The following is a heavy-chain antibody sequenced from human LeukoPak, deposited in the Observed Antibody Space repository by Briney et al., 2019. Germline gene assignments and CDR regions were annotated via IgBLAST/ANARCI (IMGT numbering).Heavy chain of an antibody. CDR2: IYSDGNT. CDR1: GLTVSYNY. V-gene: IGHV3-53*01. CDR3: AKIVKAAPGLFDY. D-gene: IGHD6-13*01. J-gene: IGHJ4*02. Sequence: GGSLRLSCAASGLTVSYNYMSWVRQAPGKGLEWVSVIYSDGNTYYADSVKGRVTISRDNSKNTLYLQMNSLRADDTAVYYCAKIVKAAPGLFDYWGQGTLVTVS.